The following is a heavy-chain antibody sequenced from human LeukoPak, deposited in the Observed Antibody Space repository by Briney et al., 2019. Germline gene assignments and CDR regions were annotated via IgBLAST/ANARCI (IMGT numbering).Heavy chain of an antibody. V-gene: IGHV4-61*08. CDR2: IYYSGST. CDR3: ARRNNYYDSQIDY. J-gene: IGHJ4*02. CDR1: GGSISSGGYY. Sequence: SETLSLTCTVSGGSISSGGYYWSWIRQHPGKGPEWIGYIYYSGSTNYNPSLKSRVTISVDTSKNQFSLKLSSVTAADTAVYYCARRNNYYDSQIDYWGQGTLVTVSS. D-gene: IGHD3-22*01.